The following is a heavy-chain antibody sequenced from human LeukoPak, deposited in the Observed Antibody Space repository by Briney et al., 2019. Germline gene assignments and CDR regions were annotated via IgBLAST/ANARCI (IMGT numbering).Heavy chain of an antibody. CDR1: GGSFSGYY. V-gene: IGHV4-34*01. Sequence: SETLSLTCAVYGGSFSGYYWSWIRQPPGKGLEWIGEINHSGSTNYNPSLKSRVTISVDTSKNQFSLKLSSVTAADTAAYYCARGTPPHSVAAQGPPLNYFDYWGQGTLVTVSS. J-gene: IGHJ4*02. D-gene: IGHD6-19*01. CDR2: INHSGST. CDR3: ARGTPPHSVAAQGPPLNYFDY.